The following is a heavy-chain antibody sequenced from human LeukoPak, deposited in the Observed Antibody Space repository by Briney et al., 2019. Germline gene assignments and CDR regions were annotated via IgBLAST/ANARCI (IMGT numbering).Heavy chain of an antibody. Sequence: GGSLRLSCAASGFTFSSYAMSWVRQAPGRGLDWVSAISGSGDSTYYADSVKGRFTISRDNSKNTLHLQMNSLRAEDTAVYYCAPLAVAGPDFDHWGQGTLVTVSS. V-gene: IGHV3-23*01. CDR3: APLAVAGPDFDH. CDR2: ISGSGDST. D-gene: IGHD6-19*01. J-gene: IGHJ4*02. CDR1: GFTFSSYA.